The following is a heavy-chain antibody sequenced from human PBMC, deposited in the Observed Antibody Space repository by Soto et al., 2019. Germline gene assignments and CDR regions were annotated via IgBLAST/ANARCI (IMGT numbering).Heavy chain of an antibody. Sequence: EASVKVSCKASGGTFSSYAISWVRQAPGQGLEWMGGIIPIFGTANYAQKFQGRVTITADESTSTAYTELSSLRSEDTAVYYCARDSIVPAASRYYGMDVWGQGTTVTVSS. CDR2: IIPIFGTA. CDR1: GGTFSSYA. V-gene: IGHV1-69*13. D-gene: IGHD2-2*01. J-gene: IGHJ6*02. CDR3: ARDSIVPAASRYYGMDV.